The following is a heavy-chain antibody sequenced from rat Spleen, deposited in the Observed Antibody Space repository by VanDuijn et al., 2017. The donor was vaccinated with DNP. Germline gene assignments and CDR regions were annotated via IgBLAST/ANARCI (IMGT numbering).Heavy chain of an antibody. J-gene: IGHJ2*01. CDR2: IGSAAYAP. Sequence: EVQLVESGGGLVQPGRSLKLSCAASGFTFTNYGMHWIRQAPTKGLEWVAYIGSAAYAPYYGDSVKGRFTISRDNAKSTLYLQMNSLRSEDMATYYCARWNSGHFDYWGQGVMVTVSS. CDR1: GFTFTNYG. CDR3: ARWNSGHFDY. D-gene: IGHD4-3*01. V-gene: IGHV5-19*01.